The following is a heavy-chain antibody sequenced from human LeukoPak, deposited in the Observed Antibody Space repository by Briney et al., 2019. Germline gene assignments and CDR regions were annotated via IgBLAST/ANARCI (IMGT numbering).Heavy chain of an antibody. V-gene: IGHV3-48*04. CDR1: GFTFSSYS. J-gene: IGHJ4*02. Sequence: GGSLRLSCAASGFTFSSYSMNWVRQAPGKGLEWVSSISSSSSTIYYADSVKGRFTISRDNAKNSLYLQMNSLRAEDTAVYYCARSFWIVGATRRGAYYFDYWGQGTLVTVSS. D-gene: IGHD1-26*01. CDR2: ISSSSSTI. CDR3: ARSFWIVGATRRGAYYFDY.